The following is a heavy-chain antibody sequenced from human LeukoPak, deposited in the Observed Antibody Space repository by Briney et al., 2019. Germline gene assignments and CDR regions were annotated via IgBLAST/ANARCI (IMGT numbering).Heavy chain of an antibody. Sequence: KPSETLSLTCTVSGGSFSSGDYYWNRIRQPPGKGLEWIGYIYYSGGTYYNPSLKSRVTISVDTSKNHFSLKLSSVTAADTAVYYCARGKGEGANWFDPWGQGTLVTVSS. CDR2: IYYSGGT. CDR1: GGSFSSGDYY. J-gene: IGHJ5*02. D-gene: IGHD2-21*01. CDR3: ARGKGEGANWFDP. V-gene: IGHV4-30-4*01.